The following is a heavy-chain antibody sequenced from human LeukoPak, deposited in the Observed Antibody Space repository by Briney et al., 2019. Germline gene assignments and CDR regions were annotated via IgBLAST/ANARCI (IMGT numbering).Heavy chain of an antibody. CDR2: FDPEDGET. Sequence: ASVKVSCKVSGYTLTELSMHWVRQAPGKGLEWMGGFDPEDGETIYAQKFQGRVTMTEDTSTDTAYMELSSLRSEDTAVYYCATGLRYFVPYAFDIWGQGTMVTVSS. V-gene: IGHV1-24*01. CDR1: GYTLTELS. D-gene: IGHD3-9*01. CDR3: ATGLRYFVPYAFDI. J-gene: IGHJ3*02.